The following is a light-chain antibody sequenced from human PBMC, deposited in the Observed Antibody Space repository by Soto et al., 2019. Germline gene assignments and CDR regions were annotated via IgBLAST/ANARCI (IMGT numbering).Light chain of an antibody. CDR3: QQYGSSSYT. CDR1: QSISSSY. J-gene: IGKJ2*01. V-gene: IGKV3-20*01. CDR2: GAS. Sequence: EIVLTQSPGTLSLSPGERATLSCRASQSISSSYLAWYQQKPGQAPRLLIYGASSRATGIPDRLSGSGSGTEFTLTISRLEPEDFAVYYCQQYGSSSYTFGQGTKLEI.